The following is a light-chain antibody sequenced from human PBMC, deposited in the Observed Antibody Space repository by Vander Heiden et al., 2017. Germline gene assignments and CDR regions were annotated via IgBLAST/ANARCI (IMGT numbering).Light chain of an antibody. CDR3: NSRDSSGNHWV. V-gene: IGLV3-19*01. CDR1: RLRSYY. Sequence: SSELTQDPAVSVALGQTVRLPCPGDRLRSYYASWYQQKPGQAPVLVIYGKNNRPSGIPDRFSGSSSGNTASLTITGAQAEDEADYYCNSRDSSGNHWVFGGGTKLTVL. CDR2: GKN. J-gene: IGLJ3*02.